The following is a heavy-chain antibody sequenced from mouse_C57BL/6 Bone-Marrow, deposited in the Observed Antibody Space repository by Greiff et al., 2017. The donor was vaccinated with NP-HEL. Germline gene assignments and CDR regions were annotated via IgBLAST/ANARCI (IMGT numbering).Heavy chain of an antibody. V-gene: IGHV1-55*01. Sequence: QVQLQQPGAELVKPGASVKMSCKASGYTFTSYWITWVKQRPGQGLEWIGDIYPGSGSTNYNEKFKSKATLTVDTSSSTAYMQLRSLTSEDSAVYYCARSGYYDGSSPLWYFDVWGTGTTVTVSS. J-gene: IGHJ1*03. D-gene: IGHD1-1*01. CDR2: IYPGSGST. CDR3: ARSGYYDGSSPLWYFDV. CDR1: GYTFTSYW.